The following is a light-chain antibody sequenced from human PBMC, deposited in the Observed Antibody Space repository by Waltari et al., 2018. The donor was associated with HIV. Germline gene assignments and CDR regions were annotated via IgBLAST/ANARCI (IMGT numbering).Light chain of an antibody. J-gene: IGLJ2*01. CDR3: QSGHNSDSI. V-gene: IGLV3-25*03. CDR1: ALSKHY. CDR2: KDS. Sequence: SYELTPAPSVSVSPAQPAKITCSADALSKHYVYWYQHKPGQAPLMMIFKDSERPSEIPARFSASSSGSTSILTISGVQAEDEADYYCQSGHNSDSIFGGGTKLTVL.